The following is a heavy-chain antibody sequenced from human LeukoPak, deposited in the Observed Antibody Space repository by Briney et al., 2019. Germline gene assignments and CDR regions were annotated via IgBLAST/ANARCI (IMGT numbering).Heavy chain of an antibody. CDR2: IIPIFGTA. V-gene: IGHV1-69*13. D-gene: IGHD2-2*01. CDR1: GGTFSSYA. J-gene: IGHJ6*03. CDR3: ASPCSSTSCQPNYYYYYYMDV. Sequence: EASVKVSCKASGGTFSSYAISLVRQAPGQGLEWMGVIIPIFGTANYAQKFQGRVTITADESTSTAYMEMSSLRSEDTAVYYCASPCSSTSCQPNYYYYYYMDVWGKGTTVTVSS.